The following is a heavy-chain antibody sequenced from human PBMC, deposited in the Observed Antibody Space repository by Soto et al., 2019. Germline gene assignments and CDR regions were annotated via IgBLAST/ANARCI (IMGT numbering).Heavy chain of an antibody. CDR2: ISYSGTT. CDR1: GGSISSGGYS. Sequence: SETLSLTCAVSGGSISSGGYSWSWIRQPPGKGLEWIGFISYSGTTHYSASLRSRVSISVDTSKNQFSLDLSSVTAADTAVYYCATMGTPVTGLYYFDYWGQGTLVTV. J-gene: IGHJ4*02. V-gene: IGHV4-30-2*05. CDR3: ATMGTPVTGLYYFDY. D-gene: IGHD4-17*01.